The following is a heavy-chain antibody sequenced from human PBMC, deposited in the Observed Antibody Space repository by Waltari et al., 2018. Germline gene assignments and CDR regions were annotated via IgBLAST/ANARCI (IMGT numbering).Heavy chain of an antibody. CDR2: INHSGST. V-gene: IGHV4-34*01. J-gene: IGHJ5*02. Sequence: QVQLQQWGAGLLKPSAPLSLTCAVYGGSFSGYYLSWIRQPPGKGLEWIGEINHSGSTNYNPSLKSRVTISVDTSKNQFSLKLSSVTAADTAVYYCAVRGGVSSNWFDPWGQGTLVTVSS. CDR1: GGSFSGYY. D-gene: IGHD1-26*01. CDR3: AVRGGVSSNWFDP.